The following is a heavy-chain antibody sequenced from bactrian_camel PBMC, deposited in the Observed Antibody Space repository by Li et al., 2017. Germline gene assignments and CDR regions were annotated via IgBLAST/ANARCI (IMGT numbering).Heavy chain of an antibody. CDR1: GFTLSNYR. CDR3: VGNVAAGLGFGY. V-gene: IGHV3S25*01. D-gene: IGHD1*01. Sequence: QVQLVESGGGLVQPGGSLRLSCAASGFTLSNYRLYWIRQAPGKGLEWASTISRGGVTTAYAESLKGRFTISRDNAKNTVNLQMNSLKPEDTAVYYCVGNVAAGLGFGYWGQGTQVTVS. J-gene: IGHJ4*01. CDR2: ISRGGVTT.